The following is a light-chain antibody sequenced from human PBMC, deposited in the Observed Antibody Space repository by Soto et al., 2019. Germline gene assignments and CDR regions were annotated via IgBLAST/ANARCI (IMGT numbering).Light chain of an antibody. V-gene: IGKV1-9*01. Sequence: DIQLTQAPSFLSASAGDIVSITCRASQAISSYLAWYQQKPGRAPKLLIYAASTLQSGVPSRFRGSGSGTEFTITITSLQTEDFATYYCQQLNSFPITFGQGTRLEIK. CDR3: QQLNSFPIT. CDR1: QAISSY. J-gene: IGKJ5*01. CDR2: AAS.